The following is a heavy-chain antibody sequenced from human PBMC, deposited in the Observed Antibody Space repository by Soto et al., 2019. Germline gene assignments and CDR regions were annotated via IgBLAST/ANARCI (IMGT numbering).Heavy chain of an antibody. D-gene: IGHD1-26*01. Sequence: QVQLQESGPGLVKPSETLSLTCTVSGGFISNYYWNWIRQTPGKAPEWIAYIYYTGITNYNPSLKSRVTISVDTPKNQFSLKLSSVTAADTAMYYCARGRGGYYFFDYWGQGTLVTVSS. CDR1: GGFISNYY. CDR3: ARGRGGYYFFDY. J-gene: IGHJ4*02. CDR2: IYYTGIT. V-gene: IGHV4-59*01.